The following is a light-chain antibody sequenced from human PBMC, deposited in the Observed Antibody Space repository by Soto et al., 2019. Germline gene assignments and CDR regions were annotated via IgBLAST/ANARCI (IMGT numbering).Light chain of an antibody. J-gene: IGKJ4*01. Sequence: DIQMTQSPSSLSASVGDRVTMTCQASQNINTYLNWYQQRPGQAPKLLLYDASILEPGVPSRFSGSGAGTEFTFTIDSQQPEDIATYYCQQYDDPALTFGGGTKVE. CDR1: QNINTY. CDR3: QQYDDPALT. CDR2: DAS. V-gene: IGKV1-33*01.